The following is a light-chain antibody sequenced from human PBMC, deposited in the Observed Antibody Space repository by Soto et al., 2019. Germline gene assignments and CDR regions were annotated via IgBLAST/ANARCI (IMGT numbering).Light chain of an antibody. CDR3: QQRSDWIT. V-gene: IGKV3-11*01. CDR1: QSVSSS. Sequence: EIVLTQSPATLSLSPGERATLSCRASQSVSSSLAWYQQKPGQAPRLLIYDASNRATGIPARFSGSGSGTDFTLTISSLEPEDFAVYYCQQRSDWITFGGGTKVDIK. J-gene: IGKJ4*01. CDR2: DAS.